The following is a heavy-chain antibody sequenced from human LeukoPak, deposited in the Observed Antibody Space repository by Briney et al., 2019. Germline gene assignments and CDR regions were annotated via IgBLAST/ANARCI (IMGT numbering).Heavy chain of an antibody. J-gene: IGHJ6*03. CDR3: ARARGYSYGYDYYYYMDV. Sequence: ASVKVSCKASGYTFTGYYMHWVRQAPGQGLEWMGWINPTSGGTNFAQKFQGRVTMTRDTSISTAYMELSRLRSGDTALYYCARARGYSYGYDYYYYMDVWGKGTTVTVSS. V-gene: IGHV1-2*02. CDR1: GYTFTGYY. D-gene: IGHD5-18*01. CDR2: INPTSGGT.